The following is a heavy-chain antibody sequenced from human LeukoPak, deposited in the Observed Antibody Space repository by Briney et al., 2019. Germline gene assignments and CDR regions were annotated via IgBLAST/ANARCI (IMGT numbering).Heavy chain of an antibody. CDR1: GGTFRSYT. J-gene: IGHJ3*02. D-gene: IGHD2-2*02. CDR2: IIPMLDIA. CDR3: ASPRDCSTTSCYNDDAFDI. V-gene: IGHV1-69*02. Sequence: AASVKVSCKASGGTFRSYTIFWVRQAPGQGLEWMGRIIPMLDIANYAQKFQGRVTIIADKSTSTAYMEMSSLRSEDTAVYYCASPRDCSTTSCYNDDAFDIWGQGTMVTVSS.